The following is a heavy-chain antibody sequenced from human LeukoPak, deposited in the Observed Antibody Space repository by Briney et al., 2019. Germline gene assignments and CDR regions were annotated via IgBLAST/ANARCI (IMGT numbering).Heavy chain of an antibody. CDR3: ARVSDSTPDEGS. CDR1: GFIFSSYI. Sequence: TGGSLRLSCAASGFIFSSYIMNWVRQAPGKGLEWVSSISPSGSHKYYVDSVKGRFTISRDNAKNSVSLQMNSLGAEDTAVYYCARVSDSTPDEGSWGQGTLVTVSS. J-gene: IGHJ5*01. CDR2: ISPSGSHK. D-gene: IGHD3-22*01. V-gene: IGHV3-21*01.